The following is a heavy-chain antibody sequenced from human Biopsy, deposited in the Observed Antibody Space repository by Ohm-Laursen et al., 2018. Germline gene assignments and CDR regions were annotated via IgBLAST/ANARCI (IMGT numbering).Heavy chain of an antibody. CDR3: AASPSYMIFDF. D-gene: IGHD3-16*01. CDR2: IYYNGNT. V-gene: IGHV4-61*01. J-gene: IGHJ4*02. CDR1: GGSVRSLSYY. Sequence: SQTLSLTCSVSGGSVRSLSYYWSWVRQSPGKGLVWIGHIYYNGNTKYDPSLKSRVTISLDTSKNQVSLKLNSVTAADRAVYYCAASPSYMIFDFWGQGTSVTVSS.